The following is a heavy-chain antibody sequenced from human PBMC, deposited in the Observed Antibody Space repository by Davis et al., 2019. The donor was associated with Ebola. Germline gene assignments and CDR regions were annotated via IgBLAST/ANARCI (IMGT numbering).Heavy chain of an antibody. D-gene: IGHD3-22*01. CDR3: ARGGRYYESSGYYYGGFGY. J-gene: IGHJ4*02. CDR1: AGSFSGYY. Sequence: MPSETLSLTCAVYAGSFSGYYWSWIRQPPGKGLEWIGEINHSGSTNYNPSLKSRVTISVDTAMNQFSLRLNSVTAADTAVYYCARGGRYYESSGYYYGGFGYWGQGTLVTVSS. V-gene: IGHV4-34*01. CDR2: INHSGST.